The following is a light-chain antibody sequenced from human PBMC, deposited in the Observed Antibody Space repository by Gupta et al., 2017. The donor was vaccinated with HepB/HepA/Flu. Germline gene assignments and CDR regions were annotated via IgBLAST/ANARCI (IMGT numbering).Light chain of an antibody. CDR2: GAS. V-gene: IGKV3-20*01. J-gene: IGKJ4*01. CDR1: QNVVTNF. CDR3: QQYGTAPV. Sequence: EIVLPQSPGTLSLSPGERAPLSCKASQNVVTNFLAWYQQRPGQAPRRLIYGASNRATGIPDRFTGSGSGTDFTLTITRLEPEDSAVYYCQQYGTAPVFGGGTKVEIK.